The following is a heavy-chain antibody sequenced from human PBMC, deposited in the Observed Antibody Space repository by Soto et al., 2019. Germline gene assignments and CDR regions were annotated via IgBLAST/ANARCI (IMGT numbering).Heavy chain of an antibody. Sequence: QVQLLESGGGVVQPGRSLRLSCAASGFIFSSYAMHWVRQAPGKGLEWVAVISHGGNEKYYADSVEGRFTISRDNSKNMVYLQMNGLRPEDTAVYYCAKVSSDQGYYYFAMDVWCQGTTVTVSS. D-gene: IGHD2-2*01. V-gene: IGHV3-30*18. CDR1: GFIFSSYA. CDR2: ISHGGNEK. CDR3: AKVSSDQGYYYFAMDV. J-gene: IGHJ6*02.